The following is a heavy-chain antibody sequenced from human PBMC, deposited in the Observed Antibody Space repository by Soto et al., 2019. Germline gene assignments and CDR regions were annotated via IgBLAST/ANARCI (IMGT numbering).Heavy chain of an antibody. V-gene: IGHV3-48*03. D-gene: IGHD2-8*02. CDR3: VKEYCTGGTCFDAFDL. Sequence: EAELVESGGGLVQPGGSLTLSCAASGFIFSDYEVDWVRQAPGRGPEWISYISDGGTTIYYAASVKGRFTISRDDAKKSLSLHMNNLRVDDTAIYFCVKEYCTGGTCFDAFDLWGQGTVVTVSS. J-gene: IGHJ3*01. CDR1: GFIFSDYE. CDR2: ISDGGTTI.